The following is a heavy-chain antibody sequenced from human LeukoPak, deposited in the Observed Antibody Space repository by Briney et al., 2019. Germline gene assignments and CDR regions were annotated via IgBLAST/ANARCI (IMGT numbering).Heavy chain of an antibody. V-gene: IGHV1-69*05. J-gene: IGHJ4*02. CDR2: IIPIFGTA. D-gene: IGHD1-1*01. CDR3: TSGAAGNEGREELFDY. CDR1: GGTFSSYA. Sequence: SVKVSFKASGGTFSSYAISWVRQAPGQGLEWVGRIIPIFGTANYAQKFQGRVTITTDESTSTAYMELSSLRSEDTAVYYCTSGAAGNEGREELFDYWGQGTLVTVSS.